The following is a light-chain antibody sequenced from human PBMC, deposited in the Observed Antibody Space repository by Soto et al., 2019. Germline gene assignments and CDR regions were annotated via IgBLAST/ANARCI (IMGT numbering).Light chain of an antibody. CDR1: QYISTK. CDR3: QQYGSSPWT. CDR2: GAS. V-gene: IGKV3-20*01. Sequence: VLTQSPDSLSLSPGERATLFCRSNQYISTKLAWYQQKPGRAPRLLFSGASSRATDTPDRFSGSGSGTDFTRIVSGVEAEDFAIYYCQQYGSSPWTFGQGTRVDLK. J-gene: IGKJ1*01.